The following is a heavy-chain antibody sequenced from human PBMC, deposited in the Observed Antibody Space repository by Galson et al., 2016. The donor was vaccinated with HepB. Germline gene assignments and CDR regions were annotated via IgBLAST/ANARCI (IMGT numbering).Heavy chain of an antibody. CDR2: ISSRSTYI. Sequence: SLRLSCAASGFTFSSYWTHWVRQAPGKGLEWVSSISSRSTYIHYADSVEGRFTISRDNAKNSLYLQMNSLRVEDTAVYYCAREKGGSTMATHWFDPWGQGTLVIVSS. CDR3: AREKGGSTMATHWFDP. J-gene: IGHJ5*02. V-gene: IGHV3-21*01. D-gene: IGHD4/OR15-4a*01. CDR1: GFTFSSYW.